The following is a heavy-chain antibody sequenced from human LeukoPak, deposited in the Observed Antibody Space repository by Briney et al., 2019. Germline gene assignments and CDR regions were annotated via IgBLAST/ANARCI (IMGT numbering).Heavy chain of an antibody. J-gene: IGHJ4*02. CDR2: ISSDGSNK. Sequence: PGGSLRLSCAASGFIFSSYGMHWVRQAPGKGLEWVAVISSDGSNKYYADSVKGRFTISRDSYKSTLYLHMNNLRAEDTATYFCAKNAEGIRYFDWLLDFWGQGTLVTVSS. CDR3: AKNAEGIRYFDWLLDF. V-gene: IGHV3-30*18. D-gene: IGHD3-9*01. CDR1: GFIFSSYG.